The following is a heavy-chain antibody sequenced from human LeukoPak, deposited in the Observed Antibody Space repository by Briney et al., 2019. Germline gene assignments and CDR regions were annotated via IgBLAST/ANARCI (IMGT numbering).Heavy chain of an antibody. CDR3: AKDAGVDIVVAPAHGMDV. V-gene: IGHV3-23*01. CDR2: ISGSGGST. J-gene: IGHJ6*02. D-gene: IGHD2-2*01. CDR1: GFTFTTYA. Sequence: EGSLRLSCAASGFTFTTYAMSWVRQAPGKGLEWVSGISGSGGSTYYADSVKGRFTISRDYSKNTLYLQMNSLRAEDTAVYYCAKDAGVDIVVAPAHGMDVWGQGTTVTVSS.